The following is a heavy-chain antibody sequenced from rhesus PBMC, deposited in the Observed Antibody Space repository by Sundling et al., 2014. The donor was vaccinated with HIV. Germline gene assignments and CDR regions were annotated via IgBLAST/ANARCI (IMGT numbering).Heavy chain of an antibody. Sequence: EVQLVESGGGVAKPGGSLRLSCVASGFTFSSYAMHWVRQAPGKGLEWVSGITSGGTAYYVDSVRGRFTISRDNSKNTLSLQMNSLRTEDTAVYFCAKDWVPRLRSTSGRYLTTVSVCSWGPG. CDR1: GFTFSSYA. J-gene: IGHJ5-1*01. CDR3: AKDWVPRLRSTSGRYLTTVSVCS. CDR2: ITSGGTA. D-gene: IGHD4-29*01. V-gene: IGHV3-103*01.